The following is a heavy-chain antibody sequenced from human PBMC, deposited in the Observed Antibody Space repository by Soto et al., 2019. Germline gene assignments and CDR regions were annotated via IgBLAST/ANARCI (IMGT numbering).Heavy chain of an antibody. CDR1: GYTFTSYG. V-gene: IGHV1-18*01. D-gene: IGHD2-15*01. Sequence: ASVKVSCKASGYTFTSYGISWVRQAPGQGLEWMGWISAYNGNTNYAQKLQGRVTMTTDTSTSTAYMELRSLRSDDTAVYYCAGGPRYCSGGSCYPLLGPFHYLGQGTLSTVSS. CDR3: AGGPRYCSGGSCYPLLGPFHY. CDR2: ISAYNGNT. J-gene: IGHJ4*02.